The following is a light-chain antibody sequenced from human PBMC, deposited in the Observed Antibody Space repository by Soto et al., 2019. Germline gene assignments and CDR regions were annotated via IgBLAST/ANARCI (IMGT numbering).Light chain of an antibody. J-gene: IGLJ1*01. Sequence: QPVLTQPASVSGSPGQSITISCTGTSSDVGGYNYVSWYQQDTGKAPNLMINDVSNRPSGVSNRFSGSKSGNTASLTISGLQAEDEAAYYCSSYTSSSTPYVFGTGTKLTVL. CDR2: DVS. CDR1: SSDVGGYNY. V-gene: IGLV2-14*01. CDR3: SSYTSSSTPYV.